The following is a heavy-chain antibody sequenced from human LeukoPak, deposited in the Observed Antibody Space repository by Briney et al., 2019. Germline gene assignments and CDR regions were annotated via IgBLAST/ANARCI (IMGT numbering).Heavy chain of an antibody. CDR1: GYSISSGYY. Sequence: SETLSLTCTVSGYSISSGYYWGWIRQPPGKGLEWIGSIYHSGSTYYNPSLKSRVTISVDTSKNQFSLKLSSVTAADTAVYYCARDLCCSGGSCYRWFDPWGQGTLVTVSS. D-gene: IGHD2-15*01. J-gene: IGHJ5*02. CDR2: IYHSGST. V-gene: IGHV4-38-2*02. CDR3: ARDLCCSGGSCYRWFDP.